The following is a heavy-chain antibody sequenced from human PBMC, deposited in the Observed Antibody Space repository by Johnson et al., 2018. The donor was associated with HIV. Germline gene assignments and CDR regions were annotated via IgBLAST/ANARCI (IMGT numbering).Heavy chain of an antibody. CDR2: ISGSGGST. V-gene: IGHV3-23*04. CDR3: VRDPAFAAFDI. J-gene: IGHJ3*02. CDR1: GFTFSSYA. Sequence: VQLVESGGGLAKPAWSPRLSCGASGFTFSSYAMSWVRQAPGKGLEWVSAISGSGGSTYYADSVQGRFTISRDNAKNSLFLQMNSLRADDTAVYYCVRDPAFAAFDIWGQGTMVTVSS. D-gene: IGHD2-15*01.